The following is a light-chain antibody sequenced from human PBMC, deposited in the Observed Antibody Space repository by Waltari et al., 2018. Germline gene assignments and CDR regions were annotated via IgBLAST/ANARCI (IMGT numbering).Light chain of an antibody. Sequence: QSALTQPASVSGSPGPSLTISCPGPNSDVGGFTYVSWYQQHPGKAPTLVIYEVTHRPSGASYRFSGSKSGNTASLTISGLQAEDEADYYCCSYANSRTVIFGGGTKLTVL. CDR1: NSDVGGFTY. J-gene: IGLJ2*01. V-gene: IGLV2-14*01. CDR2: EVT. CDR3: CSYANSRTVI.